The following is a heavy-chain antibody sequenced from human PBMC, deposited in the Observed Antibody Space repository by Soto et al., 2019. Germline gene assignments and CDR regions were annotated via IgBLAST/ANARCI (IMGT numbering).Heavy chain of an antibody. J-gene: IGHJ4*02. Sequence: QITLKESGPTLVKPTQTLTLTCTFSGFSLSTSGVGVGWIRQPPGKALEWLALIYWDDDKRYSPSLKSRLTITKDTSKNHVVLTMTNMDPVDTATYYCAHSSSGYDLGGSFDYWGQGTLVTVSS. CDR1: GFSLSTSGVG. CDR3: AHSSSGYDLGGSFDY. CDR2: IYWDDDK. D-gene: IGHD5-12*01. V-gene: IGHV2-5*02.